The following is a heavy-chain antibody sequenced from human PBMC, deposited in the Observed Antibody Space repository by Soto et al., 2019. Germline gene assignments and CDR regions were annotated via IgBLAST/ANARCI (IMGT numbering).Heavy chain of an antibody. D-gene: IGHD6-13*01. Sequence: QVQLVESGGGVVQPGRSLRLSCAASGFTFSSYAMHWVRQAPGKGLEWVAVISYDGSNKYYADSVKGRFTISRDNSKNTVYLQMNSLRGEDTAVYYCAREIAAAMNWFDPWGQGTRVTVST. CDR3: AREIAAAMNWFDP. V-gene: IGHV3-30-3*01. J-gene: IGHJ5*02. CDR1: GFTFSSYA. CDR2: ISYDGSNK.